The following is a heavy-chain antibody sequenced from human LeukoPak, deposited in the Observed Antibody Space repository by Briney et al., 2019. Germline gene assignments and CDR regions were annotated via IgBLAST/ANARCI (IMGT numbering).Heavy chain of an antibody. J-gene: IGHJ4*02. V-gene: IGHV3-21*01. D-gene: IGHD3-9*01. Sequence: GGSLRLSCAASGFTFSSYAMSWVRQAPGKGLEWVSSISSSSSYIYYADSVKGRFTISRDNAKNSLYLQMNSLRAEDTAVYYCARGYYDILTGYYYWGQGTLVTVSS. CDR2: ISSSSSYI. CDR1: GFTFSSYA. CDR3: ARGYYDILTGYYY.